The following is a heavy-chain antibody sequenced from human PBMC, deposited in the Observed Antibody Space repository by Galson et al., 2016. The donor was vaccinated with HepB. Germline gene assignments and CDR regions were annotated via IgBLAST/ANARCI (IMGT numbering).Heavy chain of an antibody. D-gene: IGHD2-15*01. V-gene: IGHV3-13*01. CDR1: GFTFSSYD. CDR3: ARGGLGYCSGGSCSLGDYGMDV. J-gene: IGHJ6*02. Sequence: SLRLSCAASGFTFSSYDMHWVRQATGKGLEWVSAIGTAGDTYSPGSVKGRFTISRENAKNSLYLQMNTLRAEDTAVYYCARGGLGYCSGGSCSLGDYGMDVWGQGTTVTVSS. CDR2: IGTAGDT.